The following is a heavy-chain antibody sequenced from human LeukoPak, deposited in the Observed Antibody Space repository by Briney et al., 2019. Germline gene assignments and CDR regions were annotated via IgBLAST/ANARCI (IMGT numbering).Heavy chain of an antibody. D-gene: IGHD3-9*01. V-gene: IGHV3-21*01. CDR3: ARDYQGHYDILTGYRYYFDY. CDR2: ISSSSSYI. Sequence: GGSLRLSCAASGFIVSSNYMNWVRQAPGKGLEWVSSISSSSSYIYYADSVKGRFTISRDNAKNSLYLQMNSLRAEDTAVYYCARDYQGHYDILTGYRYYFDYWGQGTLVTVSS. CDR1: GFIVSSNY. J-gene: IGHJ4*02.